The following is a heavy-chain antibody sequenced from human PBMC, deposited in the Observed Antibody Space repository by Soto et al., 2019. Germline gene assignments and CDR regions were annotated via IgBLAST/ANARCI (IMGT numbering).Heavy chain of an antibody. Sequence: SLYLTSAVSRGSISSGCDSCSWIRQPPGKGLEWIGYIYHSGSTYYNPSLKSRVTISVDRSKNQFSLKLSSVTAADTAVYYCARVTSSSWYLSNWFDPWGQGTLVTVSS. CDR1: RGSISSGCDS. D-gene: IGHD6-13*01. J-gene: IGHJ5*02. CDR3: ARVTSSSWYLSNWFDP. CDR2: IYHSGST. V-gene: IGHV4-30-2*01.